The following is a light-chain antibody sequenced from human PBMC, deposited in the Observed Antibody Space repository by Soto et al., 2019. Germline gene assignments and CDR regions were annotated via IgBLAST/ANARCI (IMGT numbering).Light chain of an antibody. V-gene: IGKV3-20*01. Sequence: ESVLTQSPGTLSLSPGEIATLSCRASQSVTNRYFAWYQQRPGQAPRLLIYGISNSATGIPDRFSGSGSGPDFTLTIIRLEPEDFVVYYCQQYSSLPHTFGQGTKLEVK. J-gene: IGKJ2*01. CDR3: QQYSSLPHT. CDR2: GIS. CDR1: QSVTNRY.